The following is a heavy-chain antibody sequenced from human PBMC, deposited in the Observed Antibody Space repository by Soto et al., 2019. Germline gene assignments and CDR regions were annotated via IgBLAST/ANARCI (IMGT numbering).Heavy chain of an antibody. J-gene: IGHJ4*02. CDR2: ISANNGNT. CDR1: GYSFSSYG. CDR3: ARDRPYFEFWSGYYGFDH. V-gene: IGHV1-18*04. D-gene: IGHD3-3*01. Sequence: QVQLVQSGGEVKKPGASVKVSCKASGYSFSSYGISWVRQAPGQGPEWMGWISANNGNTKYIRKVQGRVTITTDTSTNTAYMELRSLRSVDTAVYYCARDRPYFEFWSGYYGFDHWGQGTLVTVSS.